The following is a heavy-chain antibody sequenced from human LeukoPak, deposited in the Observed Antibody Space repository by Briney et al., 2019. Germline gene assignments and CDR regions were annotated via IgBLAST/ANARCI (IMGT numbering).Heavy chain of an antibody. CDR3: ARAPLHGDHLPR. J-gene: IGHJ4*02. CDR2: IIPIFGIA. CDR1: GGTFSSYA. Sequence: SVKVSCKASGGTFSSYAISWVRQAPGQGLEWMGRIIPIFGIANYAQKFQGRVTITVDKSTSTAYMELSSLRSEDTAVYYCARAPLHGDHLPRWGQGTLVTVSS. D-gene: IGHD4-17*01. V-gene: IGHV1-69*04.